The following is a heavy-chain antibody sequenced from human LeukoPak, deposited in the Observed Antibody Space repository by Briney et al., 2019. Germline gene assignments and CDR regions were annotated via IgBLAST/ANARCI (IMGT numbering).Heavy chain of an antibody. Sequence: PSETLSLTCTVSGGSISSYYWSWIRQPPGKGLEWIGYIYYSWTTNYNPSLKSRVTISVDTSKNQFSLKLSSVTAADTAVYYCAREDYCSGGSCYSGYFQHWGQGTLVTVSS. V-gene: IGHV4-59*01. CDR2: IYYSWTT. J-gene: IGHJ1*01. CDR3: AREDYCSGGSCYSGYFQH. CDR1: GGSISSYY. D-gene: IGHD2-15*01.